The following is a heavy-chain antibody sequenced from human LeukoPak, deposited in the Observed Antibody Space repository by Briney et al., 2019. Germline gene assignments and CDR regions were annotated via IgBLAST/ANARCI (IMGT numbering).Heavy chain of an antibody. CDR1: GGSFSGYY. CDR2: INHSGST. CDR3: ARGNELTRTSGYYSFDH. J-gene: IGHJ4*02. V-gene: IGHV4-34*01. D-gene: IGHD1/OR15-1a*01. Sequence: SETLSLTCAVYGGSFSGYYWSWIRQPPGKGLEWIGEINHSGSTNYNPSLKSRVTISVDTSKNQFSLKLSSVTAADTAVYYCARGNELTRTSGYYSFDHWGQGTLVSVSS.